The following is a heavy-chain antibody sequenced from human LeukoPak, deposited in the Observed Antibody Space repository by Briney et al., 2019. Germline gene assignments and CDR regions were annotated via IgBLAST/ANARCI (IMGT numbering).Heavy chain of an antibody. CDR3: ARTPYYDYVRGSYRYELYYFDY. CDR2: IYYSGST. D-gene: IGHD3-16*02. J-gene: IGHJ4*02. V-gene: IGHV4-59*05. CDR1: GGSISSYY. Sequence: KPSETLSLTCTVSGGSISSYYWSWIRQPPGKDLEWIGSIYYSGSTFYNPSLKSRVTISVDTSKNQFSLKLSSVTAADTAVYYCARTPYYDYVRGSYRYELYYFDYWGQGTLVTVSS.